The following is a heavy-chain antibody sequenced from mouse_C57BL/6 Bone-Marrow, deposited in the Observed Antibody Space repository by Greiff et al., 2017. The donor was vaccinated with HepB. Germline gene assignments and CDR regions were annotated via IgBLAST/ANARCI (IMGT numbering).Heavy chain of an antibody. CDR3: TRDRRNYDYDVDYAMDY. CDR2: ISSGGDYI. V-gene: IGHV5-9-1*02. Sequence: EVKVVDSGEGLVKPGGSLKLSCAASGFTFSSYAMSWVRQTPEKRLEWVAYISSGGDYIYYADTVKGRFTISRDNARNTLYLQMSSLKSEDTAMYYCTRDRRNYDYDVDYAMDYWGQGTSVTVSS. D-gene: IGHD2-4*01. CDR1: GFTFSSYA. J-gene: IGHJ4*01.